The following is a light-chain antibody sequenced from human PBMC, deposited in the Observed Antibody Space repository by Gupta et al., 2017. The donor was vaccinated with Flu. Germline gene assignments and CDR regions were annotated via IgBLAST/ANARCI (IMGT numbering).Light chain of an antibody. Sequence: PSFLSASVGDRVTITCRASQGISNYLAWYQQKPGKAPKLLIYDASTLRSGVPSMFSGSGSWSDFTLTISSLQTEDFATYYCQQLNSYPRTFGQGTKVEIK. V-gene: IGKV1-9*01. CDR2: DAS. CDR3: QQLNSYPRT. CDR1: QGISNY. J-gene: IGKJ1*01.